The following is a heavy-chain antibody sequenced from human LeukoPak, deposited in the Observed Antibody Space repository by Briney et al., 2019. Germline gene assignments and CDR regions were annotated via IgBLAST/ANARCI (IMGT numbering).Heavy chain of an antibody. CDR1: GGSFSGYY. D-gene: IGHD2-21*02. Sequence: SETLSLTCAVYGGSFSGYYWSWIRQPPGKGLEWIGEINHSGSTNYNPSLKSRLTISVDTSKNQFSLKLSSVTAADTAVYYCARGQAYCGGDCYADYWGQGTLVTVSS. V-gene: IGHV4-34*01. CDR2: INHSGST. J-gene: IGHJ4*02. CDR3: ARGQAYCGGDCYADY.